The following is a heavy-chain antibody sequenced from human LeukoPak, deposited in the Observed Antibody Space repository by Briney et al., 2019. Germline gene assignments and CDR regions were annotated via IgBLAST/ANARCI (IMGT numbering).Heavy chain of an antibody. Sequence: MPSETLSLTCAVYGGSFSGYYWSWIRQPPGKGLEWIGEINHRGSTNYNPSLKSRVTISVDTSKNQFSLKLSSVTAADTAVYYCARELYHSTNRFDYWGQGTLVTVSS. CDR1: GGSFSGYY. J-gene: IGHJ4*02. V-gene: IGHV4-34*01. CDR3: ARELYHSTNRFDY. CDR2: INHRGST. D-gene: IGHD2-2*02.